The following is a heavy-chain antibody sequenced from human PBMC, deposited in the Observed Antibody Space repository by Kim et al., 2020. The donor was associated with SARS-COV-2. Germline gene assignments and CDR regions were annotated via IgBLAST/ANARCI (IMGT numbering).Heavy chain of an antibody. CDR3: ARSPREIGDGGWFDP. Sequence: QKFQGRVTITADESTSTAYMELSSLRSEDTAVYYCARSPREIGDGGWFDPWGQGTLVTVSS. V-gene: IGHV1-69*01. J-gene: IGHJ5*02. D-gene: IGHD3-10*01.